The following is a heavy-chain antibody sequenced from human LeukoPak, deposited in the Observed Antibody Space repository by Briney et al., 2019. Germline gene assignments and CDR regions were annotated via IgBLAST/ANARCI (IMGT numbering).Heavy chain of an antibody. CDR1: GFTFSTYA. D-gene: IGHD3-10*01. Sequence: GGSLRLSCAASGFTFSTYAMHWVRQGPGKGLEWVAVISYDGSNKYYADSVKGRFTISRDNSKNMLYLQMSSLSAEDTAVYYCARTTTPHYYGSGSYALGYWGQGTLVTVPS. CDR2: ISYDGSNK. J-gene: IGHJ4*02. CDR3: ARTTTPHYYGSGSYALGY. V-gene: IGHV3-30-3*01.